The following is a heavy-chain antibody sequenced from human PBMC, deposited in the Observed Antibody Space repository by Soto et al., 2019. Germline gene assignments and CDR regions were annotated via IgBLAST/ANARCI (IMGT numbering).Heavy chain of an antibody. CDR2: ITPLFETT. CDR1: GVTVNRFA. J-gene: IGHJ4*02. V-gene: IGHV1-69*01. Sequence: QVQLVQSGPEVKKPGTSVKVSCKASGVTVNRFAVTWVRQAPGQGFQWLGGITPLFETTNHAQKCRGRATITAYESPTPAYLEPRRLASEDTAVYYCATGYRGYVDHWGQGNLVIASS. D-gene: IGHD1-26*01. CDR3: ATGYRGYVDH.